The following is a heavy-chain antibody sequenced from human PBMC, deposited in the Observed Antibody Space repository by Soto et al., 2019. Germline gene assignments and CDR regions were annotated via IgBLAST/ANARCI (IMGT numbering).Heavy chain of an antibody. CDR2: IYYSGST. D-gene: IGHD4-17*01. CDR3: ARVNLHDYGGNWFDP. CDR1: GGSISSYY. J-gene: IGHJ5*02. V-gene: IGHV4-59*06. Sequence: SETLSLTCTVSGGSISSYYWSWIRQHPGKGLEWIGYIYYSGSTYYNPSLKSRVTISVDTSKNQFSLKLSSVTAADTAVYYCARVNLHDYGGNWFDPWGQGTLVTVSS.